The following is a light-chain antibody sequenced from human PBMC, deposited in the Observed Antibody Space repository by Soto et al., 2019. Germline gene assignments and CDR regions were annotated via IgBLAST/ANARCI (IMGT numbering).Light chain of an antibody. Sequence: MVLTHSPATLSFSPWQGATIYFGSSQSVSSSYLAWYQLKPGLAPRLLIYDASSRATGIPDRFSGSGSGTDFTLTISRLEPEDSAVYYCQQYRSLITFGQGTRLEIK. CDR3: QQYRSLIT. CDR2: DAS. CDR1: QSVSSSY. J-gene: IGKJ5*01. V-gene: IGKV3D-20*01.